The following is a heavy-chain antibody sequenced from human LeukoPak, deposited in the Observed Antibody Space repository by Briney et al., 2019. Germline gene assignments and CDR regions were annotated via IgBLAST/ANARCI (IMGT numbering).Heavy chain of an antibody. CDR2: IYYSGST. CDR3: ARVTGYVMEDYFDY. V-gene: IGHV4-39*07. D-gene: IGHD6-13*01. Sequence: SETLSLTCGVYGGSLSGYYWGWIRQPPGKGLEWIGSIYYSGSTYYNPSLKSRVTISVDTSKNQFSLKLSSVTAADTAVYYCARVTGYVMEDYFDYWGQGTLVTVSS. CDR1: GGSLSGYY. J-gene: IGHJ4*02.